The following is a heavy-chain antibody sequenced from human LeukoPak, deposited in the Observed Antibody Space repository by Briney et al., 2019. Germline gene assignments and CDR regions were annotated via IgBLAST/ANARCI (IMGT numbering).Heavy chain of an antibody. Sequence: RSETLSLTCTVSGGSISSTSYYWGWIRQPPGKGLEWIGSIYYSGSTYYNPSLKSRVTISVDTSKNQFSLKLSSVTAADTAVYYCVRENYSSGWYGIIDYWGQGTLVTVSS. D-gene: IGHD6-19*01. CDR2: IYYSGST. J-gene: IGHJ4*02. CDR3: VRENYSSGWYGIIDY. CDR1: GGSISSTSYY. V-gene: IGHV4-39*07.